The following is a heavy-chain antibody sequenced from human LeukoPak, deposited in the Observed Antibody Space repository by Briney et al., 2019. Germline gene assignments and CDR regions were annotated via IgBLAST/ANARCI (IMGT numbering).Heavy chain of an antibody. V-gene: IGHV3-48*02. CDR1: GFTFSSYS. Sequence: PGGSLRLSCAASGFTFSSYSMNWVRQAPGKGLEWVSYISSGSSTIYYADSVRGRFTISRDNAKKSLYLQMNSLRDEDTAVYYCTRAAYYDSSGYPFDYWGQGTLVTVSS. CDR3: TRAAYYDSSGYPFDY. D-gene: IGHD3-22*01. CDR2: ISSGSSTI. J-gene: IGHJ4*02.